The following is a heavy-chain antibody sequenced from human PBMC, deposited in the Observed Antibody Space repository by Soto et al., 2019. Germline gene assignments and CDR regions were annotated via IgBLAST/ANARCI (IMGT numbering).Heavy chain of an antibody. Sequence: GGSLRLSCAASGFTFGTYTMNWVRQVPGKGLEWVSSIGTTSSYIYYADSVRGRFTISRDNAGGSVYLQMSSLGAEDTAVYYCARVMCGDCSSYYYYSMDVWGQGTTVTVSS. J-gene: IGHJ6*02. V-gene: IGHV3-21*01. CDR2: IGTTSSYI. CDR1: GFTFGTYT. CDR3: ARVMCGDCSSYYYYSMDV. D-gene: IGHD2-21*02.